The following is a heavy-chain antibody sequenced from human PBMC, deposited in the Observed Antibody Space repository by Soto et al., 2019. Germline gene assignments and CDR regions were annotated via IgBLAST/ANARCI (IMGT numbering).Heavy chain of an antibody. CDR3: ARDQGTRSSWQQY. Sequence: QVQLVESGGGVVQPGTSLRLSCAASGFTFSSYGMHWVRQAPGKGLEWVTVIWYDGSSKYYADSVKGRFTISRDNSKNTLYLQMNSLRAEDTAVYYCARDQGTRSSWQQYWGQGTLVTVSS. D-gene: IGHD6-13*01. V-gene: IGHV3-33*01. J-gene: IGHJ4*02. CDR1: GFTFSSYG. CDR2: IWYDGSSK.